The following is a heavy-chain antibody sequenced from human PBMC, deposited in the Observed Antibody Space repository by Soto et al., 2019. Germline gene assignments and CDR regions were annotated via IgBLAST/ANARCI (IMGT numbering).Heavy chain of an antibody. J-gene: IGHJ6*02. CDR2: ISYDGSNK. CDR3: ARVSMIVVATLDGMAV. D-gene: IGHD3-22*01. CDR1: GFTFSSYA. Sequence: QVQLVESGGGVVQPGRSLRLSCAASGFTFSSYAMHWVRQAPGKGLEWVAVISYDGSNKYYADSVKGRFTISRDNSKNTLYLQMTSLRAEDTAVYYCARVSMIVVATLDGMAVWGQGTTVTVSS. V-gene: IGHV3-30-3*01.